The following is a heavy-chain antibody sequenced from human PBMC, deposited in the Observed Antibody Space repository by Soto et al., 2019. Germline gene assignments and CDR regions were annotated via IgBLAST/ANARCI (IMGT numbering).Heavy chain of an antibody. Sequence: SETLSLTCAVYGGSFSGYYWSWIRQPPGKGLEWIGEINHSGSTNYNPSLKSRVTISVDTSKNQFSLKLSSVTAADTAVYYCARYSYGSFTNWFDPWGQGTLVTSPQ. CDR3: ARYSYGSFTNWFDP. CDR2: INHSGST. CDR1: GGSFSGYY. J-gene: IGHJ5*02. D-gene: IGHD5-18*01. V-gene: IGHV4-34*01.